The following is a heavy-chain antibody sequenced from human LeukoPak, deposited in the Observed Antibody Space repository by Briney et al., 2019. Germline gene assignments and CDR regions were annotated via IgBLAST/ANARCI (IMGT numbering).Heavy chain of an antibody. Sequence: PSETLSLTCAVSGGSFSSAAYSWTWIRQPPGKGLEWIGYIYYSGSSYHNPSLKSRVTMSVDRSKNQFSLRLSYVTAADTAVYYCARTEGAAYLDYWGQGALVTVSS. V-gene: IGHV4-30-4*07. CDR3: ARTEGAAYLDY. D-gene: IGHD6-13*01. CDR2: IYYSGSS. J-gene: IGHJ4*02. CDR1: GGSFSSAAYS.